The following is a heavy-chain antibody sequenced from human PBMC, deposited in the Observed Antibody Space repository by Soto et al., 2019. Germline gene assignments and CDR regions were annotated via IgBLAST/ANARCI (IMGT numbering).Heavy chain of an antibody. J-gene: IGHJ4*02. CDR1: GFSLSTSGAG. CDR3: APREYGGYVF. V-gene: IGHV2-5*02. D-gene: IGHD5-12*01. CDR2: LYWDDDK. Sequence: QITLKESGPTLVKPTQTLTLTCTFSGFSLSTSGAGVGWIRQPPGKALEWLALLYWDDDKRYSPSLKSRLTIXXDTYKDQQVPKMTYMAPVETALYYCAPREYGGYVFWAQGTLVNGST.